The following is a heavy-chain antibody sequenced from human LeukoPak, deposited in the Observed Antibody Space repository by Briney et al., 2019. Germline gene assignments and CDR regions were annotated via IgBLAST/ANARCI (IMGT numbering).Heavy chain of an antibody. Sequence: SETLSLTWTVSGGSISGGYYWSWIRQPPGKGLEWIGYIYHSGSTYYNPSLKSRVTISVDRSKNQFSLKLNSVTAADTAVYYCARGLNIAARQLDYWGQGTLGTVSS. CDR1: GGSISGGYY. CDR2: IYHSGST. D-gene: IGHD6-6*01. J-gene: IGHJ4*02. CDR3: ARGLNIAARQLDY. V-gene: IGHV4-30-2*01.